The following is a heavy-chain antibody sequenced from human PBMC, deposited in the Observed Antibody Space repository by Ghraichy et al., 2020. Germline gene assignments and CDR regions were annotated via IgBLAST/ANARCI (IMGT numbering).Heavy chain of an antibody. J-gene: IGHJ5*02. CDR2: INEDGIVT. V-gene: IGHV3-7*03. D-gene: IGHD2-2*01. Sequence: GGSLRLSCAASGVTLSRYWMSWVRQVPGKGPEWLSTINEDGIVTNYVDSVKGRFTISRDNAKNSIYLEMNSLRAEDTAVYYCARVRVGGSTDNCYPPWGQGTLVTVST. CDR1: GVTLSRYW. CDR3: ARVRVGGSTDNCYPP.